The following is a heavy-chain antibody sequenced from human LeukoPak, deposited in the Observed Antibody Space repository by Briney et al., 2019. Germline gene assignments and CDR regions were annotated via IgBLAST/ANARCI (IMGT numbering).Heavy chain of an antibody. V-gene: IGHV4-30-4*08. Sequence: SETLSLTCTVSGGSISSGDYYWSWIRQPPGKGLEWIGYIYYSGSTYYNPSLKSRVTISVDTSKNQFSLKLSSVTAADTAVYYCARRQKSRIVGATTFCYYYYMDVWGKGTTVTVSS. CDR3: ARRQKSRIVGATTFCYYYYMDV. CDR2: IYYSGST. D-gene: IGHD1-26*01. CDR1: GGSISSGDYY. J-gene: IGHJ6*03.